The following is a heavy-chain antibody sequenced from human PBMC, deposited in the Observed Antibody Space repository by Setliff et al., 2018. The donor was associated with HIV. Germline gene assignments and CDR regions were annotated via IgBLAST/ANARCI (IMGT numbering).Heavy chain of an antibody. CDR2: IIPIFGEG. CDR3: ASGSGYCKNGNCYIGVHKNPDKYYFDY. J-gene: IGHJ4*02. Sequence: ASVKVSCKPSGGTFNNFAINWVRQAPGQGLEWLGGIIPIFGEGNYAQKFEGRVSITADKSTNTAYMELSSLRSDDTAVYFCASGSGYCKNGNCYIGVHKNPDKYYFDYWGQGTLVTVSS. CDR1: GGTFNNFA. D-gene: IGHD2-8*01. V-gene: IGHV1-69*06.